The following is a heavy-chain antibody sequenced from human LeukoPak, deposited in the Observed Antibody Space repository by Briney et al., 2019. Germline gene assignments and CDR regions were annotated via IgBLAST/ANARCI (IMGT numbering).Heavy chain of an antibody. J-gene: IGHJ4*02. V-gene: IGHV5-51*01. Sequence: HGESLKISCKGPGYIFTGYWIGWVRQMPGKGLEWMGIIYPGDSDTRYSPSFRGQVTISADRSITTAYLQWSSLKASDSAIYYCAASAGTVNFDYWGQGTLVTVSS. CDR3: AASAGTVNFDY. CDR1: GYIFTGYW. D-gene: IGHD6-13*01. CDR2: IYPGDSDT.